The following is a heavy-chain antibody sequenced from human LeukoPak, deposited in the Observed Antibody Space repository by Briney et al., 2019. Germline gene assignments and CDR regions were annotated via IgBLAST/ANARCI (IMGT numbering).Heavy chain of an antibody. D-gene: IGHD1-26*01. CDR1: GYTFTGYY. V-gene: IGHV1-2*02. J-gene: IGHJ3*02. CDR2: INPNSGGT. CDR3: ASTVGALAHDAFDI. Sequence: ASVKVYCKASGYTFTGYYMHWVRQAPGQGLEWMGWINPNSGGTNYAQKFQGRVTMTRDTSISTAYMELSRLRSDDTAVYYCASTVGALAHDAFDIWGQGTMVTVSS.